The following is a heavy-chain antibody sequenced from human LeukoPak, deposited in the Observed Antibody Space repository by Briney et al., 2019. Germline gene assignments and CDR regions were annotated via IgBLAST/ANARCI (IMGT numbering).Heavy chain of an antibody. CDR1: GYTFTSYA. V-gene: IGHV7-4-1*02. CDR2: INTNTGNP. CDR3: ARVAELGGYSYGYLGYYYYYMDV. Sequence: GASVKVSCKASGYTFTSYAMNWVRQAPGQGLEWMGWINTNTGNPTYAQGFTGRFVFSLDTSVSTAYLQISSLKAEDTAVYYCARVAELGGYSYGYLGYYYYYMDVWGKGTTVTVSS. J-gene: IGHJ6*03. D-gene: IGHD5-18*01.